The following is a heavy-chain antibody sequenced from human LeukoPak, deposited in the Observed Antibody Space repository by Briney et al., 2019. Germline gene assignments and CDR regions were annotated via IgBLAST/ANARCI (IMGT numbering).Heavy chain of an antibody. CDR1: GGSISSYY. J-gene: IGHJ5*02. Sequence: SETLSLTCTVSGGSISSYYWSWIRQPPRKGLEWIGYIYYSGSTNYNPSLKSRVTISVDTSKNQFSLKLSSVTAADTAVYYCARGGYDFWSGYDRNWFDPWGQGTLVTVSS. CDR3: ARGGYDFWSGYDRNWFDP. CDR2: IYYSGST. V-gene: IGHV4-59*01. D-gene: IGHD3-3*01.